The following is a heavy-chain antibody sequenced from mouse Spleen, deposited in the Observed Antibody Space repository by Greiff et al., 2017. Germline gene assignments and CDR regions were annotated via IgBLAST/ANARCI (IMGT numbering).Heavy chain of an antibody. D-gene: IGHD1-1*01. J-gene: IGHJ1*01. Sequence: QVQLQQPGAELVRPGTSVKLSCKASGYTFTSYWMHWVKQRPGQGLEWIGVIDPSDSYTNYNQKFKGKATLTVDTSSSTAYMQLSSLTSEDSAVYYCARRDGSSYRYFDVWGAGTTVTVSS. CDR2: IDPSDSYT. V-gene: IGHV1-59*01. CDR3: ARRDGSSYRYFDV. CDR1: GYTFTSYW.